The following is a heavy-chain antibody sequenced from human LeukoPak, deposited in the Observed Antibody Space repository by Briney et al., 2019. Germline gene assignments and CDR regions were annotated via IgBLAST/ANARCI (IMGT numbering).Heavy chain of an antibody. Sequence: SVKVSCKASGGTFSSYAISWVRQAPGQGLEWMGGIIPIFGTANYAQKFQGRVTITADKSTSTAYMELSSLRSEDTAVYYCASRAVAGTRLYWYSDLWGRGTLVTVSS. D-gene: IGHD6-19*01. J-gene: IGHJ2*01. CDR3: ASRAVAGTRLYWYSDL. V-gene: IGHV1-69*06. CDR1: GGTFSSYA. CDR2: IIPIFGTA.